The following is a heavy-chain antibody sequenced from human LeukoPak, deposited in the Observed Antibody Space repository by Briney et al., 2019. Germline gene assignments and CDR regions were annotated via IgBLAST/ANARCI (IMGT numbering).Heavy chain of an antibody. D-gene: IGHD2-8*01. CDR2: ISGSGSHT. CDR1: GFTFDIYA. Sequence: GGSLRLSCAASGFTFDIYAMNWVRQAPGKGLEWVSSISGSGSHTYYADSVQGRFTVSRDNSKNTVNLHLNTVRAEDTAVYYCAKERVSSGMMEGVLHMWGQGKTVSVSS. CDR3: AKERVSSGMMEGVLHM. J-gene: IGHJ3*02. V-gene: IGHV3-23*01.